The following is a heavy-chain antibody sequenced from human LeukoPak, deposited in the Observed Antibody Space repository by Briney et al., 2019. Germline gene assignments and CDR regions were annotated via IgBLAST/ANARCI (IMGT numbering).Heavy chain of an antibody. Sequence: PSETLSLTCTVSGYSISSGYYWGWIRQPPGKGLEWIGSIYHSGSTNYNPSLKSRVTISVDTSKNQFSLKLSSVTAADTAVYFCARDRYGSSQDYWGQGALVTVSS. CDR3: ARDRYGSSQDY. CDR2: IYHSGST. CDR1: GYSISSGYY. J-gene: IGHJ4*02. V-gene: IGHV4-38-2*02. D-gene: IGHD6-13*01.